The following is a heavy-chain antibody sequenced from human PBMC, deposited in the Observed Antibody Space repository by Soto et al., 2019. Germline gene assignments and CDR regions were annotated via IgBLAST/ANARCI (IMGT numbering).Heavy chain of an antibody. V-gene: IGHV3-30*18. Sequence: GGSLRLSCAASGFTFSSYGMHWVRQAPGKGLEWVAVISYDGSNKYYADSVKGRFTISRDNSKNTLYLQMNSLRAEDTAVYYCAKDASHVDTAMVFDYWGQGTLVTVSS. CDR1: GFTFSSYG. CDR3: AKDASHVDTAMVFDY. CDR2: ISYDGSNK. J-gene: IGHJ4*02. D-gene: IGHD5-18*01.